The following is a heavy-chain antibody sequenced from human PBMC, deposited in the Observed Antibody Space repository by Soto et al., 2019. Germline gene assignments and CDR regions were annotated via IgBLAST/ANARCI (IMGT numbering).Heavy chain of an antibody. CDR3: ARRPHCSGGICYYGLDN. Sequence: ASLQVPCKASGYTFTSYGINWVRQAPGQGLEWMGWMNPDSGHAAYAQKFQGRVTLTTSTSTSTVYMEMRSLGSEDTAVYYCARRPHCSGGICYYGLDNWGQGTLVTVSS. CDR1: GYTFTSYG. J-gene: IGHJ4*02. D-gene: IGHD2-15*01. V-gene: IGHV1-8*02. CDR2: MNPDSGHA.